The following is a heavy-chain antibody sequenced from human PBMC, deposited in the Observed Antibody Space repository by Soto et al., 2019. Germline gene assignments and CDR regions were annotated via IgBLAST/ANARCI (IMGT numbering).Heavy chain of an antibody. D-gene: IGHD6-19*01. CDR2: ISSSGSTI. CDR1: GFTFSDYY. CDR3: ARVRGTMLAVAEGWFDP. J-gene: IGHJ5*02. V-gene: IGHV3-11*01. Sequence: PGGSLRLSCAASGFTFSDYYMSWIRQAPGKGLEWVSYISSSGSTIYYADSVKGRFTISRDNAKNSLYLQMNSLRAEYTAVYYCARVRGTMLAVAEGWFDPLGQGTLVTVSS.